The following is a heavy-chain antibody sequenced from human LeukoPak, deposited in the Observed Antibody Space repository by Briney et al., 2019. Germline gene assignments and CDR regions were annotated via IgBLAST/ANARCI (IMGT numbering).Heavy chain of an antibody. D-gene: IGHD2-21*02. J-gene: IGHJ4*02. V-gene: IGHV3-74*01. Sequence: QPGGSLRLSCAASGFTLSSYWMHWVRQAPGKGLVWVSRIYSDGNGALYADSVKGRFTISRDNAKNSLYLQMNSLRAEDTAVYYCARDEAYCGGDCYFGPYFDYWGQGTLVTVSS. CDR3: ARDEAYCGGDCYFGPYFDY. CDR2: IYSDGNGA. CDR1: GFTLSSYW.